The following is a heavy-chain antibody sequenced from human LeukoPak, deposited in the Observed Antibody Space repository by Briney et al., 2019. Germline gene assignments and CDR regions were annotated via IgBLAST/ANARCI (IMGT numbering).Heavy chain of an antibody. Sequence: GGSLRLSCAASGFTFSSYSMNWVRQAPGKGLEWVSSISSSSSHIYYADSMKGRFTISRDNAKNSLYLQMNSPRAEDTAVYYCARGTTVAEPGYWGQGTLVTVSS. D-gene: IGHD4-23*01. CDR1: GFTFSSYS. J-gene: IGHJ4*02. CDR3: ARGTTVAEPGY. CDR2: ISSSSSHI. V-gene: IGHV3-21*01.